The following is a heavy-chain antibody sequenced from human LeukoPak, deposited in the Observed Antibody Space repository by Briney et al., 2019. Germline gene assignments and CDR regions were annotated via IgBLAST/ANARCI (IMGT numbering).Heavy chain of an antibody. V-gene: IGHV3-30-3*01. Sequence: GGSLGISCAASGFPFGSYGMEGGRQGPGKGLEGGAVILYDGSNKYYGDSGKGRFTISRDNSKNTLYLQMNSLRAEDTAVYYCARAPYNYDFWSGYYYYFDYWGQGTLVTVSS. CDR3: ARAPYNYDFWSGYYYYFDY. CDR1: GFPFGSYG. J-gene: IGHJ4*02. CDR2: ILYDGSNK. D-gene: IGHD3-3*01.